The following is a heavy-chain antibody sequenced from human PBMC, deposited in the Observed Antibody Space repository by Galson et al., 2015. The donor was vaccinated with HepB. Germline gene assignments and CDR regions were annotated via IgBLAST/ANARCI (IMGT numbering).Heavy chain of an antibody. CDR1: GFSVSSNY. Sequence: SLRLSCAASGFSVSSNYMNWVRQAPGKGLEWPSVIKTGGTTFYADSVRGRFTISKDNSKNILYLQLTSLRAEDTAIYYCARERDWDYYDSSALNEAFDFWGQGTMVTVSS. CDR3: ARERDWDYYDSSALNEAFDF. J-gene: IGHJ3*01. D-gene: IGHD3-22*01. CDR2: IKTGGTT. V-gene: IGHV3-66*01.